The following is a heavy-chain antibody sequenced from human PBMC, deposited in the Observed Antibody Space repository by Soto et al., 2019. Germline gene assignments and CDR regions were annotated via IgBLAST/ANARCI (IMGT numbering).Heavy chain of an antibody. CDR3: ARAAYGEYWFDP. D-gene: IGHD4-17*01. CDR1: GFTFSGYW. Sequence: GSLRLSCAASGFTFSGYWMHWVRQAPGKGLMWVSRINGDGRTTNYADSVKGRFTISRENAKNTLYLQMNSLRAEDTVVYYCARAAYGEYWFDPWGQGTLVTVSS. J-gene: IGHJ5*02. CDR2: INGDGRTT. V-gene: IGHV3-74*01.